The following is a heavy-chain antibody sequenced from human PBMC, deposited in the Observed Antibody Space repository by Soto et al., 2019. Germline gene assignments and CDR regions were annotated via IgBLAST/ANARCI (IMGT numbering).Heavy chain of an antibody. V-gene: IGHV3-23*01. CDR3: AKDFDEQLWAFDY. D-gene: IGHD5-18*01. CDR1: GFTFSSYA. CDR2: ISGSGGST. J-gene: IGHJ4*02. Sequence: GGSLRPSCAASGFTFSSYAMSWVRQAPGKGLEWVSAISGSGGSTYYADSVKGRFTISRDNSKNTLYLQMNSLRAEDTAVYYCAKDFDEQLWAFDYWGQGTLVTVSS.